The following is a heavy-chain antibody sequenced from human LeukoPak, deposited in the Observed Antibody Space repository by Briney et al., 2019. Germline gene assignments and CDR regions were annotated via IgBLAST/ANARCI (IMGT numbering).Heavy chain of an antibody. CDR1: GCTFSSYS. CDR2: ISSSSRYI. CDR3: ARAPHAGDV. V-gene: IGHV3-21*01. D-gene: IGHD2-8*01. Sequence: PGGSLRLSCAASGCTFSSYSMNWVRQAPGKGLEWVSSISSSSRYIYYPDSVKGRFTISRDNAKNSLYLQMNSLRAEDTAVYYCARAPHAGDVWGKGTTVTVSS. J-gene: IGHJ6*04.